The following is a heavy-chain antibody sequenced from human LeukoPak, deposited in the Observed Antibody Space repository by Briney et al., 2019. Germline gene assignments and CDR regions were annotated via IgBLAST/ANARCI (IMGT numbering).Heavy chain of an antibody. CDR1: GFTFSGSA. V-gene: IGHV3-73*01. D-gene: IGHD3-22*01. CDR2: IRSKANSYAT. CDR3: TRADYYDSSGYISTDAFDI. Sequence: GGSLRLSCAASGFTFSGSAMHWVRQASGKGLGWVGRIRSKANSYATAYAASVKGRFTISRDDSKNTAYLQMNSLKTEDTAVYYCTRADYYDSSGYISTDAFDIWGQGTMVTVSS. J-gene: IGHJ3*02.